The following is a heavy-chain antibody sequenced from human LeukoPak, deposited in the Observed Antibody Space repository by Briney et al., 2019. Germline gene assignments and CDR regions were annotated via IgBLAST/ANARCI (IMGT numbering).Heavy chain of an antibody. CDR1: GFTFSSYA. CDR3: AKDRRYSSSEG. Sequence: PGGSLRLSCAASGFTFSSYAMSWVRRAPGKGLEWVSATSGSGGSTYYADSVKGRFTISRDNSKNTLYLQMNSLRAEDTAVYYCAKDRRYSSSEGWGQGTLVTVSS. CDR2: TSGSGGST. D-gene: IGHD6-6*01. V-gene: IGHV3-23*01. J-gene: IGHJ4*02.